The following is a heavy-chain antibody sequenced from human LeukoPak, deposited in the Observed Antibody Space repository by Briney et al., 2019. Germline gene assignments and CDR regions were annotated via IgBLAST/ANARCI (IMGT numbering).Heavy chain of an antibody. Sequence: ASVKVSCKASQYTFTGYYIHWMRQAPGQGLEWMGWINPNSGGTNYAQKFQGRVTMTRDTSISTAYMELSRLRSDDTAVYYCARESSGYYNGSTPFDYWGQGTLVTVSS. CDR3: ARESSGYYNGSTPFDY. CDR1: QYTFTGYY. J-gene: IGHJ4*02. D-gene: IGHD3-10*01. V-gene: IGHV1-2*02. CDR2: INPNSGGT.